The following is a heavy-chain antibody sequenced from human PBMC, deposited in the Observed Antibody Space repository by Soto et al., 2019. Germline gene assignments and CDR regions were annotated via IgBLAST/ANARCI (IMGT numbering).Heavy chain of an antibody. V-gene: IGHV4-59*01. CDR1: GGSISSYY. J-gene: IGHJ5*02. Sequence: SETLSLTCTVSGGSISSYYWSWIRQPPGKGLEWIGYIYYSGSTNYNPSLKSRVTISVDTSKNQFSLKLSSVTAADTAVYYCASLYSNYGFGWFDPWGQGTLVTVS. D-gene: IGHD4-4*01. CDR2: IYYSGST. CDR3: ASLYSNYGFGWFDP.